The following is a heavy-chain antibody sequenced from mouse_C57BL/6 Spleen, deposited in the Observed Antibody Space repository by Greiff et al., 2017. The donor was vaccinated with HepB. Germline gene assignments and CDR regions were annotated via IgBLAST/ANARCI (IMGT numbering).Heavy chain of an antibody. CDR2: IYPGDGDT. CDR3: ARGNYYGSSYGAWFAY. J-gene: IGHJ3*01. Sequence: VQLQESGPELVKPGASVKISCKASGYAFSSSWMNWVKQRPGKGLEWIGRIYPGDGDTNYNGKFKGKATLTADKSSSTAYMQLSSLTSEDSAVYFCARGNYYGSSYGAWFAYWGQGTLVTVSA. CDR1: GYAFSSSW. D-gene: IGHD1-1*01. V-gene: IGHV1-82*01.